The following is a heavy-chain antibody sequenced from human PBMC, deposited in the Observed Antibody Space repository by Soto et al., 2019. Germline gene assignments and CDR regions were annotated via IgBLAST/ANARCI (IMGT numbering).Heavy chain of an antibody. J-gene: IGHJ5*02. V-gene: IGHV4-38-2*02. CDR1: GYSISNGYY. D-gene: IGHD2-15*01. CDR2: IYHSGST. CDR3: ARAPYCSGGTCSLDNWFDP. Sequence: SETLSLTCTASGYSISNGYYWGWIRQTPGKGLEWIGSIYHSGSTYYNPSLKSRVTISVDTSKNQSSLKLSSVTAADTAVYYCARAPYCSGGTCSLDNWFDPWGQGTLVTVSS.